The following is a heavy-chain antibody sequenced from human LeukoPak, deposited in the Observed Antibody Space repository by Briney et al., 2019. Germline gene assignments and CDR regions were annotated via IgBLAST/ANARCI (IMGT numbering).Heavy chain of an antibody. CDR2: ISYDGSNK. D-gene: IGHD1-1*01. Sequence: PGGSLRLSCAASGFTFSSYGMHWVRQAPGKGLEWVAVISYDGSNKYYADSVKGRFTISRDNSKNTLYLQMNSLRAEDTAVYYCATLGVSCGTTTCYYYYYYMDVWGKGTTVTISS. CDR3: ATLGVSCGTTTCYYYYYYMDV. J-gene: IGHJ6*03. CDR1: GFTFSSYG. V-gene: IGHV3-30*03.